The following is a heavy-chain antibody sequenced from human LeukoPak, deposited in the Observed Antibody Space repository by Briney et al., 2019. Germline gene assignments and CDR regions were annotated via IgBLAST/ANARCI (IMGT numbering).Heavy chain of an antibody. Sequence: SETLSLTCTVSSSSISSDYYWTWIRPTPGKGLEWIGEVFHSGTPNYDPSLKTRVSISVDTSKNQFSLRLRSVTAADTAVYYCARARRGSSIRGPLDYWGQGALVTVSS. CDR2: VFHSGTP. CDR1: SSSISSDYY. J-gene: IGHJ4*02. V-gene: IGHV4-38-2*02. D-gene: IGHD3-10*01. CDR3: ARARRGSSIRGPLDY.